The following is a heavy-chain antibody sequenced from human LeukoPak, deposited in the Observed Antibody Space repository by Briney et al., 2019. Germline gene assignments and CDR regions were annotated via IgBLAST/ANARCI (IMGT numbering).Heavy chain of an antibody. V-gene: IGHV3-21*01. CDR1: GFTFSGYN. CDR3: ARDMRGVSSSSYAFDI. CDR2: ISSSSSYI. Sequence: GGSLRLSCAASGFTFSGYNMNWVRQAPGKGLEWVSSISSSSSYIYYGDSAKGRFTISRDNAKNSLYLQMNSLTAEDTAVYYCARDMRGVSSSSYAFDIWGQGTMVTVSS. J-gene: IGHJ3*02. D-gene: IGHD6-6*01.